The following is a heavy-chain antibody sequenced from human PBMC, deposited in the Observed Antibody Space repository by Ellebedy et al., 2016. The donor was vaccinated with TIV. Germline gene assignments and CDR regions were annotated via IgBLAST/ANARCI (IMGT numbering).Heavy chain of an antibody. J-gene: IGHJ4*02. CDR3: AKGRSAAVDH. CDR1: GFSFSSYG. CDR2: IRDDSSKM. D-gene: IGHD6-13*01. Sequence: GESLKIPCAASGFSFSSYGMHWVRQAPGKGLEWVAYIRDDSSKMYYANSLKGRFTISRDNSKNTLYLHMSALRGDDTAVYYCAKGRSAAVDHWGQGTLVTVSS. V-gene: IGHV3-30*02.